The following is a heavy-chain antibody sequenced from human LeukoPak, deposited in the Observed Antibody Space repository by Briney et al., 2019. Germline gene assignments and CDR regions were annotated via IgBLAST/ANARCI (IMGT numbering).Heavy chain of an antibody. Sequence: SETLSLTCTVSGDSISSYYWSWIRQPPGKGLEWIGYIYYSGRTNYNPSLKSRVTISVDTSKNQFSLKLSSVTAADTAVYYCARAPYCSGGSCYLKYYMDVWGKGTTVTVSS. CDR3: ARAPYCSGGSCYLKYYMDV. D-gene: IGHD2-15*01. CDR1: GDSISSYY. V-gene: IGHV4-59*08. CDR2: IYYSGRT. J-gene: IGHJ6*03.